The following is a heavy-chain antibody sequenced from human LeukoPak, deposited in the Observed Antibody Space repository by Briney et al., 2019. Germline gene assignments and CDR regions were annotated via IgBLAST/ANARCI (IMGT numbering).Heavy chain of an antibody. J-gene: IGHJ4*02. CDR3: TADGGVTTAGEFDY. D-gene: IGHD4-17*01. Sequence: GGSLRLSCAASEFTFSNHWMSWVRQAPGTGLAWVGRIKSRTDGGTTDYAAPVKGRFTISRDDSKNTLYLQMNSLITEDSAVYYCTADGGVTTAGEFDYWGQGTLVTVSS. CDR1: EFTFSNHW. V-gene: IGHV3-15*01. CDR2: IKSRTDGGTT.